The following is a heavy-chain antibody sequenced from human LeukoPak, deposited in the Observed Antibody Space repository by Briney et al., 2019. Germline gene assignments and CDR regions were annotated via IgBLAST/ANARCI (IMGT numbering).Heavy chain of an antibody. J-gene: IGHJ5*02. Sequence: SETLSLTCAVSGYSISSGYYWGWIRQPPGKGLEWIGSIYHSGSTYYNPSLKSRVTISVDTSKNQFSLKLSSVTAADTAVYYCARAVVAATNWFDPWGQGTLVTVSS. CDR3: ARAVVAATNWFDP. CDR1: GYSISSGYY. D-gene: IGHD2-15*01. V-gene: IGHV4-38-2*01. CDR2: IYHSGST.